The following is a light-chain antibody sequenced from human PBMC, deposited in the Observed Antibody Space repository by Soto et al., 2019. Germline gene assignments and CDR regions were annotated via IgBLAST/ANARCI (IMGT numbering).Light chain of an antibody. CDR2: GAS. J-gene: IGKJ2*01. CDR1: QSISSW. CDR3: QQYATSSPT. Sequence: DIQMTQSPSTLSASVEDRVTITCRASQSISSWLAWYQQRPREAPKLLIYGASSLESGVPSRFSGSGSGTEFTLTISSLQPTDFATYYCQQYATSSPTFGQGTKLEI. V-gene: IGKV1-5*01.